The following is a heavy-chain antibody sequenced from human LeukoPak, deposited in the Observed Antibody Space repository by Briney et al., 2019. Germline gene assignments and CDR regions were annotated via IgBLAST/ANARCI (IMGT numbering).Heavy chain of an antibody. J-gene: IGHJ6*03. D-gene: IGHD4-23*01. Sequence: PSETLSLTCSVSGGSIGSYYWSWIRQPPGKGLEWIGYIFYSGSTNYNPSLKSRVTISVDTSKNRFSLKLSSVTAADTAVYYCARGYDYGGPRRYYMDVWGKGTTVTASS. CDR3: ARGYDYGGPRRYYMDV. V-gene: IGHV4-59*01. CDR1: GGSIGSYY. CDR2: IFYSGST.